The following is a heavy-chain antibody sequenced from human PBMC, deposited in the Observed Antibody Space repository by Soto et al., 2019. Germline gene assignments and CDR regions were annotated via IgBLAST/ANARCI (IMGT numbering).Heavy chain of an antibody. CDR1: GFTFSSYW. D-gene: IGHD6-19*01. J-gene: IGHJ4*02. V-gene: IGHV3-7*01. CDR3: ARGSQWLVANYFDY. Sequence: PGGSLRLSCAASGFTFSSYWMSWVRQAPGKGLEWVANIKQDGSEKYYVDSVKGRFTISRDNAKNSLYLQMNSLRAEDTAVYYCARGSQWLVANYFDYWGQGTLVTVSS. CDR2: IKQDGSEK.